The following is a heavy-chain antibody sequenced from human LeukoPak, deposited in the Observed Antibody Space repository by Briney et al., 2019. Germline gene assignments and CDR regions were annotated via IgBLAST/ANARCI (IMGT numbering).Heavy chain of an antibody. V-gene: IGHV3-7*01. Sequence: GGSLRLSCAASGFTFSSYSMNWVRQAPGKGLEWVANIKQDGSEKYYVDSVKGRFTISRDNAKNSLYLQMNSLRAEDTAVYYCARERPFIAARPNYYYYYGMDVWGQGTTVTVSS. CDR1: GFTFSSYS. CDR3: ARERPFIAARPNYYYYYGMDV. J-gene: IGHJ6*02. D-gene: IGHD6-6*01. CDR2: IKQDGSEK.